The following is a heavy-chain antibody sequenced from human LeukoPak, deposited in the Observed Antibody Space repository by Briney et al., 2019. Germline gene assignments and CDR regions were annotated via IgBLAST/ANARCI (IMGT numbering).Heavy chain of an antibody. Sequence: GGSLRLSCAASGITFSSYWMSWVRQAPGKGLEWVANIKQDGSEKYYVDSVKGRFTISRDNAKNSLYLQMNSLRAEDTAVYYCASLLWWSGFDYWGQGTLVTVSS. CDR1: GITFSSYW. J-gene: IGHJ4*02. V-gene: IGHV3-7*01. CDR2: IKQDGSEK. CDR3: ASLLWWSGFDY. D-gene: IGHD2-21*01.